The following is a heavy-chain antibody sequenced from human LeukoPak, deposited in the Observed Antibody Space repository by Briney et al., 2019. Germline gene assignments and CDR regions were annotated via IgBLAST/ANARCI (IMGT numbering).Heavy chain of an antibody. CDR2: IYYSGST. V-gene: IGHV4-59*08. J-gene: IGHJ5*01. CDR1: GGSISSYY. Sequence: SETLSFTCAVSGGSISSYYWSWIRQPPGKGLEWIGYIYYSGSTKYNPSLKSRVSISVDTPKNHFSLKLSSVTAADAAVYYCAGTLAGPNWFDSWGQGTQVTVSS. CDR3: AGTLAGPNWFDS. D-gene: IGHD6-13*01.